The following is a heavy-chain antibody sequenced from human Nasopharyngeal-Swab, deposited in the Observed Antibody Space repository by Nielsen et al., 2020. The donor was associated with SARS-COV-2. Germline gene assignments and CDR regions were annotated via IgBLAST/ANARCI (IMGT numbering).Heavy chain of an antibody. J-gene: IGHJ3*02. Sequence: GESLKISCKGSGYTFTTYWISWVRRMPGKGPEWMGRIDPSDSYTNYSPSFQGHVTISADKSISTAYLQWSSLKASDTAIYYCGRVSSSWPHDAFDIWGQGTMVTVSS. CDR2: IDPSDSYT. V-gene: IGHV5-10-1*01. CDR1: GYTFTTYW. CDR3: GRVSSSWPHDAFDI. D-gene: IGHD6-13*01.